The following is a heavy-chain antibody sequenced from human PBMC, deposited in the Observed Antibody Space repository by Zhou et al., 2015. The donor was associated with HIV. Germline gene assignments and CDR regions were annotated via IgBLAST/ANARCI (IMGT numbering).Heavy chain of an antibody. CDR3: ARDYYSDYVLYDY. J-gene: IGHJ4*02. Sequence: QVHLVQSASEVKKPGAAVKVSCKASGYSFSTYGISWVRQAPGQGLEWMGWINIDRGEPNYAQKFQGRIAMTTDTSTNTAYLELRSLTSDDTAIYYCARDYYSDYVLYDYWGQGTLVTVSP. CDR2: INIDRGEP. CDR1: GYSFSTYG. V-gene: IGHV1-18*01. D-gene: IGHD4-11*01.